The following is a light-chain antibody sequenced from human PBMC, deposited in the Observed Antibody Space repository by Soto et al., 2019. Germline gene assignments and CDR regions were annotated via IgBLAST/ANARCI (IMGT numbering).Light chain of an antibody. CDR3: QQHGSSPRT. Sequence: EIVLTQSPGSLSLSPGVRATLSCRASQSVTNDYLAWFQQKFGQAPRLLIYAASRMATGIPDRFSGSGSGTDFTLTISRLEPEDFAVYFCQQHGSSPRTFGQGTKLAIK. J-gene: IGKJ2*01. CDR1: QSVTNDY. V-gene: IGKV3-20*01. CDR2: AAS.